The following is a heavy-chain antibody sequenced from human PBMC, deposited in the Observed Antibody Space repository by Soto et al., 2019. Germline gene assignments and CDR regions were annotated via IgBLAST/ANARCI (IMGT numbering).Heavy chain of an antibody. CDR1: GYSFTSYW. V-gene: IGHV5-10-1*01. CDR3: ARGFWSGYLYYYYYGMDV. D-gene: IGHD3-3*01. CDR2: IDPSDSYT. J-gene: IGHJ6*02. Sequence: GESLKISCKGSGYSFTSYWISWVRQMPGKGLEWMGRIDPSDSYTNYSPSFQRHVTISADKSISTAYLQWSSLKASDTAMYYCARGFWSGYLYYYYYGMDVWGQGTTVTVSS.